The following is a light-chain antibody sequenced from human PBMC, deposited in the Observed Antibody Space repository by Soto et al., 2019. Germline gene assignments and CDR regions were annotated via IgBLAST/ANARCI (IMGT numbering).Light chain of an antibody. CDR3: QHRSNWPRFT. Sequence: EIVLTQSPATLSLSPGERATLSCRASQSVSSYLALYQQKPGQAPRLLIYDASNRATGIPARFSGSGTGTDFTLPISSLEPEDVAVYYCQHRSNWPRFTFGPGTKVDIK. CDR2: DAS. CDR1: QSVSSY. J-gene: IGKJ3*01. V-gene: IGKV3-11*01.